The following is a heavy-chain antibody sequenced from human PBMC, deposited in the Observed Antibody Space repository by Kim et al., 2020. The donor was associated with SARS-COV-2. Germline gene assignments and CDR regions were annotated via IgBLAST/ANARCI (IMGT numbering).Heavy chain of an antibody. CDR3: ARHPHEISQLAGGVSNWFDP. D-gene: IGHD3-16*01. V-gene: IGHV4-39*01. Sequence: SETLSLTCTVSGGSISSSSYYWGWIRHPPGKGLEWIGSIYYSGSTYYNPSLKSRVTISVDTSKNQFSLKLSSVTAADTAVYYCARHPHEISQLAGGVSNWFDPWGQGTLVTVSS. CDR2: IYYSGST. CDR1: GGSISSSSYY. J-gene: IGHJ5*02.